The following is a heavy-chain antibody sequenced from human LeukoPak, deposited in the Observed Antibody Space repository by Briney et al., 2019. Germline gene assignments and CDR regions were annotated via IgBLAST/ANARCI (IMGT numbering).Heavy chain of an antibody. CDR3: ARVTTVTD. V-gene: IGHV1-2*02. J-gene: IGHJ4*02. D-gene: IGHD4-17*01. Sequence: ASVKVSCKASGGTFSSYAISWVRQAPGQGLEWMGWINPKSGGTNFAQKFQGRVTMTRDTSISTAYMELSRLRSDDTAVYYCARVTTVTDWGQGTLVTVSS. CDR2: INPKSGGT. CDR1: GGTFSSYA.